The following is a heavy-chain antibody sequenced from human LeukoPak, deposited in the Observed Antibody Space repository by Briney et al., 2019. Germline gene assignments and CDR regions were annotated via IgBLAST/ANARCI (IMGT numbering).Heavy chain of an antibody. CDR2: ITTSGAGT. J-gene: IGHJ6*02. CDR3: VKVRLVYFNMDV. V-gene: IGHV3-23*01. Sequence: PVGSLSLSCAASGFTFTSYIIRCVRQAPGTGLECVSGITTSGAGTYYADSVKGRFTISRDNSKNTVYLQMSSLTADDTAVYYCVKVRLVYFNMDVWGQGTTVTVSS. D-gene: IGHD2/OR15-2a*01. CDR1: GFTFTSYI.